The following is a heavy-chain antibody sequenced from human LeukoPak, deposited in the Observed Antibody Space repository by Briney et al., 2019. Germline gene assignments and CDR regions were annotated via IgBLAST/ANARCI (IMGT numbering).Heavy chain of an antibody. Sequence: SETLSLTCAVYGGSFSGYYWSWIRQPPGKGLEWIGEINHSGSTNYNPSLKSRVTISVDTSKNQFSLKLSSVTAADTAVYYCARVLWLDWFDPWGQGTLVTVSS. J-gene: IGHJ5*02. CDR2: INHSGST. V-gene: IGHV4-34*01. CDR3: ARVLWLDWFDP. CDR1: GGSFSGYY. D-gene: IGHD3-10*01.